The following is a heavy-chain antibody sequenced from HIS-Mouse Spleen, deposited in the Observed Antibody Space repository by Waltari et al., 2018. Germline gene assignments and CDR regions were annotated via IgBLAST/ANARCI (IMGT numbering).Heavy chain of an antibody. CDR3: ARGFTGPHLYDSSGYYYAFDI. CDR2: INPNSGGT. V-gene: IGHV1-2*02. Sequence: QVQLVQSGAEVKKPGASVKVSCKASGYTFTGYYMHWVRQAPGQGLEWMGWINPNSGGTNYAQKFQGRVTMTRDTSISTAYMELSRLRSDDTAVYYCARGFTGPHLYDSSGYYYAFDIWGQGTMVTVSS. CDR1: GYTFTGYY. D-gene: IGHD3-22*01. J-gene: IGHJ3*02.